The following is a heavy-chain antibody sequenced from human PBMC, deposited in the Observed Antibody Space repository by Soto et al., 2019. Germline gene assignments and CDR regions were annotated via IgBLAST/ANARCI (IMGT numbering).Heavy chain of an antibody. D-gene: IGHD3-3*01. J-gene: IGHJ4*02. V-gene: IGHV3-66*01. Sequence: PGGSLSLSCAASGFPVSSNYMSWVRQAPGKGLEWVSVIYSGGSTYYADSVKGRFTISRDNSKNTLYLQMNSLRAEDTAVYYCARSRPITEDFWSGHIGPFDYWGQGTLVTVSS. CDR3: ARSRPITEDFWSGHIGPFDY. CDR1: GFPVSSNY. CDR2: IYSGGST.